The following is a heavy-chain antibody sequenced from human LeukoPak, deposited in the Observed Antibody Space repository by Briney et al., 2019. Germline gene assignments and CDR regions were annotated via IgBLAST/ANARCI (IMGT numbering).Heavy chain of an antibody. J-gene: IGHJ4*02. CDR1: GGPISSHY. V-gene: IGHV4-59*11. CDR3: ATYFYGEYGSYYFDY. D-gene: IGHD4-17*01. CDR2: IYYSGST. Sequence: SETLSLTCTVSGGPISSHYWSWIRQPPGKGLEWIGSIYYSGSTNYNPSLKSRVTISIDTSKNQFSLKLSSVTAADTAVYYCATYFYGEYGSYYFDYWGQGTLVTVSS.